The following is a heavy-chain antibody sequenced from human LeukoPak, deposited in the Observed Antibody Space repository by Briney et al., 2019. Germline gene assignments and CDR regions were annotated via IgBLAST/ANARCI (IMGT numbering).Heavy chain of an antibody. CDR3: ARGGPAAGRFDY. Sequence: GGSLRLSCAASGFTLSSNYMSWVSQAPGKGLEWVSVIYSCGSTYYADSVKGRFTISRDNSKNTLYLQMNSLRAEDTAVYYCARGGPAAGRFDYWGQGTLVTVSS. J-gene: IGHJ4*02. D-gene: IGHD6-13*01. V-gene: IGHV3-66*01. CDR2: IYSCGST. CDR1: GFTLSSNY.